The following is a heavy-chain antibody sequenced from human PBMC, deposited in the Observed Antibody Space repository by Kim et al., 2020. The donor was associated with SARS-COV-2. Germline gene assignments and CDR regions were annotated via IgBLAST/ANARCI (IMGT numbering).Heavy chain of an antibody. CDR1: GGSFSGYY. Sequence: SETLSLTCAVYGGSFSGYYWSWIRQPPGKGLEWIGEINHSGSTNYNPSLKSRVTISVDTYKNQFSLKLSSVTAADTAVYYCARVRQLALYYYYGMDVWCQGTTVTVSS. J-gene: IGHJ6*02. CDR3: ARVRQLALYYYYGMDV. V-gene: IGHV4-34*01. CDR2: INHSGST. D-gene: IGHD6-13*01.